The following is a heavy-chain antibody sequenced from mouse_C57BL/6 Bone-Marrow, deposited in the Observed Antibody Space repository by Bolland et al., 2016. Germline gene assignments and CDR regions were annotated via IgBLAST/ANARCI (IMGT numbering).Heavy chain of an antibody. J-gene: IGHJ3*01. D-gene: IGHD1-1*01. CDR3: ARWNQIYPTEFAY. CDR2: GT. Sequence: GTSYNQKFKGKATLTVDKPSSTAYMELRSLTSEDSAVYYCARWNQIYPTEFAYWGQGTLV. V-gene: IGHV1-26*01.